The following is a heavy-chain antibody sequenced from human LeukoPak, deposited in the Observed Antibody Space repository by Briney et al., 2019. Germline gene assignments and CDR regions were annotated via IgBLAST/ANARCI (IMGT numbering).Heavy chain of an antibody. CDR1: GFTFRSYA. CDR2: ISTSGESA. J-gene: IGHJ4*02. D-gene: IGHD1-1*01. CDR3: ARSTTTSLFDY. Sequence: GGSLRLSCPVTGFTFRSYAMIWVRQSPGGGLEWVSVISTSGESAYYADSVKGRFTISRDNSKNTLYLQMNSLRAEDTAVYYCARSTTTSLFDYWGQGTLVSVPS. V-gene: IGHV3-23*01.